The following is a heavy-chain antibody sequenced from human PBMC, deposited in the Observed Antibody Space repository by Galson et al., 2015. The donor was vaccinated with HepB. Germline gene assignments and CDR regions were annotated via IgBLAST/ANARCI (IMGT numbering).Heavy chain of an antibody. V-gene: IGHV3-11*01. Sequence: SLRLSCAASGFTFSDYYMGWIRQAPGKGLEWASSISSSGSAISYADSVKGRFTISRDNAKNSLFLQLNNLRAEDTAVYYCARYWADGYNFPFDYWGRGTLVTVSS. CDR2: ISSSGSAI. CDR3: ARYWADGYNFPFDY. D-gene: IGHD5-24*01. J-gene: IGHJ4*02. CDR1: GFTFSDYY.